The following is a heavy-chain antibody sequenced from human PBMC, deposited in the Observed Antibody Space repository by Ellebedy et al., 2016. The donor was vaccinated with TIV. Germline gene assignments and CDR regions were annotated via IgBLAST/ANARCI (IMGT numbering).Heavy chain of an antibody. CDR2: IDGPGSET. CDR3: ARAAILTAPVDY. J-gene: IGHJ4*02. Sequence: GGSLRLSXAASGFTVSHHWMHWVRQAPGKGLVWVSRIDGPGSETGYAESVKGRFTISRDNAKNSVYLQMNSLRVEDTAVYYCARAAILTAPVDYWGQGTLVTVSS. D-gene: IGHD3-9*01. V-gene: IGHV3-74*01. CDR1: GFTVSHHW.